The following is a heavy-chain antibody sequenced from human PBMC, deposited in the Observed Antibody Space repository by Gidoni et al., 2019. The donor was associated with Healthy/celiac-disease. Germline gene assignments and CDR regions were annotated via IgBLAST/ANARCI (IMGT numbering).Heavy chain of an antibody. J-gene: IGHJ4*02. Sequence: QLQLQESGPGLLKPSETLSLTCSVSGGSISSRDYYWGWVRQPPGKGLEWIGTIYYRGDTYYNPSLKSRVSISLDTSKNQFSLWLTSVTAADTAMYYCARDVRYSSSWSHFDYWGQGILVTVSS. CDR2: IYYRGDT. D-gene: IGHD6-13*01. CDR1: GGSISSRDYY. CDR3: ARDVRYSSSWSHFDY. V-gene: IGHV4-39*07.